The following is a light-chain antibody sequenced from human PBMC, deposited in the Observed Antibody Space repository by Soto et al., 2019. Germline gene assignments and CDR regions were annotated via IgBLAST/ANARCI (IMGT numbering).Light chain of an antibody. CDR1: QDISSY. CDR3: QQLNSYPT. Sequence: DIQLTQSPSFLSASVGDRVTITCRASQDISSYLAWYQQKPGKAPKLLIYAASTLQSGVPSRFSGSGSGTDFTLTISSLQPEDFATYFCQQLNSYPTFGQGTKVEIK. CDR2: AAS. J-gene: IGKJ1*01. V-gene: IGKV1-9*01.